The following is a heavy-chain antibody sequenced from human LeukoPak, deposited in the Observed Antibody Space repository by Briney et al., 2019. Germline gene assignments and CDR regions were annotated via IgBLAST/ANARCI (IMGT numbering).Heavy chain of an antibody. J-gene: IGHJ6*03. V-gene: IGHV4-38-2*02. CDR2: IYHSGST. Sequence: SETLSLTCTVSGYSISSGYYWGWIRQPPGKGLKWIGSIYHSGSTYYNPSLKSRVTISVDTSKNQFSLKLGSVTAADTAVYYCARFQSRLYYYYYMDVWGKGTTVTVSS. CDR1: GYSISSGYY. CDR3: ARFQSRLYYYYYMDV.